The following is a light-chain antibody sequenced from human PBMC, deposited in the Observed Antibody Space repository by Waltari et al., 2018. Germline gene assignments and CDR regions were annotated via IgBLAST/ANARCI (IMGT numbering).Light chain of an antibody. CDR3: QQFGSSPRGT. CDR1: QSLSSSY. CDR2: GPS. J-gene: IGKJ2*01. Sequence: IVLTQSPGTLSLSPGATGPLSCRASQSLSSSYLAWYQQRPGQAPRPLSYGPSKRATGIPDGFSGSGSGTEFALNISGLEPEDSAVYYCQQFGSSPRGTFSQGTKLEIK. V-gene: IGKV3-20*01.